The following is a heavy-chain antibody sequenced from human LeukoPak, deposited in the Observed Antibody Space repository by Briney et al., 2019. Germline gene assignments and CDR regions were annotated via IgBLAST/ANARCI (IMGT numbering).Heavy chain of an antibody. CDR1: GYTLPKLS. D-gene: IGHD6-19*01. Sequence: SVEVSCQVSGYTLPKLSMHWGRQAPGKGQEWRGGFDPEDGETIYTQKFQGRVTMTEDTSTDTAYMELSSLRSEDTAVYYCATGGSGWYDWFDPWGQGTLVTVSS. CDR2: FDPEDGET. V-gene: IGHV1-24*01. J-gene: IGHJ5*02. CDR3: ATGGSGWYDWFDP.